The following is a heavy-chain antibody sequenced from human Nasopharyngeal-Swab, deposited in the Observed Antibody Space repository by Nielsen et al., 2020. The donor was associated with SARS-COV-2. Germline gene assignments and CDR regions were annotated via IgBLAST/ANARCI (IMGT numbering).Heavy chain of an antibody. J-gene: IGHJ6*02. CDR3: ARDSDIPYSGYGMDV. CDR2: IKHDGSEK. CDR1: GFTFSSYW. Sequence: GESLKISCAASGFTFSSYWMTWVRQAPGKGLEWVANIKHDGSEKYYVDSVKGRFTISRDNAKNSLYLQMNSLRAEDTAVYYCARDSDIPYSGYGMDVWGQGTTVTVSS. D-gene: IGHD6-13*01. V-gene: IGHV3-7*01.